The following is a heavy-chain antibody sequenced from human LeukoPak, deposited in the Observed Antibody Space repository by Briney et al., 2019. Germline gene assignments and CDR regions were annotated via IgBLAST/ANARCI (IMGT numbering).Heavy chain of an antibody. CDR3: ARQLPSPNDHYYFDY. V-gene: IGHV1-2*02. CDR1: VYTSTNYG. CDR2: NTPNSGGT. Sequence: ASVTVSCKASVYTSTNYGISWVRQAPGQGLEWRGWNTPNSGGTNYAQKFQGRVTMTRDTSISTAYMELSRLRSDDTAVYYCARQLPSPNDHYYFDYWGQGTLVTVSS. J-gene: IGHJ4*02. D-gene: IGHD1-1*01.